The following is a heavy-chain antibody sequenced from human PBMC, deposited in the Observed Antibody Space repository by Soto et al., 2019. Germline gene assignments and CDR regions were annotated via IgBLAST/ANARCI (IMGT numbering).Heavy chain of an antibody. CDR2: IKQDGNEK. D-gene: IGHD2-2*01. CDR1: GFTFSDYW. V-gene: IGHV3-7*03. Sequence: GGSLRLSCAVSGFTFSDYWMSWVRQAPGKGLEWVANIKQDGNEKYYVDSVKGRFTISRDNAKNSLYLQMNSLRAEDTAVYYCAKYPGIVVVPAATFDYWGQGTLVTVSS. J-gene: IGHJ4*02. CDR3: AKYPGIVVVPAATFDY.